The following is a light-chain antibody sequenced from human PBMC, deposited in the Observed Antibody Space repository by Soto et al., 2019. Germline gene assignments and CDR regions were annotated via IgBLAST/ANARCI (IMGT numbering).Light chain of an antibody. CDR3: QTWGTAIHDVV. V-gene: IGLV4-69*01. Sequence: QLVLTQSPSASASLGASVKLTCTLSSGHSSYAIAWHQQQPDKGPRYLMKLNSDGSHSKGGGIPDRFSGSSSGAERHLTIASLQSEDGADYYCQTWGTAIHDVVFGGGTKLTVL. J-gene: IGLJ2*01. CDR2: LNSDGSH. CDR1: SGHSSYA.